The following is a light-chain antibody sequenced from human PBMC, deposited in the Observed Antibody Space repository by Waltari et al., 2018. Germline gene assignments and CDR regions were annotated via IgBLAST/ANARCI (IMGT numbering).Light chain of an antibody. CDR2: GAS. V-gene: IGKV3-20*01. Sequence: EIVLTQSPDTLSLSPGDRVALSCRASQRLSSSYLAWYQQKPGQAPRLLIYGASSRATGIPDRFSGSGSETDFTLTISRLEPEDFAVYYCQQYDSTPYTFGQGTKLEIK. J-gene: IGKJ2*01. CDR1: QRLSSSY. CDR3: QQYDSTPYT.